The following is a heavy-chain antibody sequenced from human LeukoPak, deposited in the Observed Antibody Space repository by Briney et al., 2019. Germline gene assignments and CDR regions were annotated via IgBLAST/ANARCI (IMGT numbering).Heavy chain of an antibody. J-gene: IGHJ4*02. CDR2: ISAYNGNT. V-gene: IGHV1-18*04. Sequence: GASVKVSCKASGYSFTSYGISWVRQAPGQGLEWMGLISAYNGNTNYAQKVQGRVTMTTYTSTSTAYMELRSMRSDDTAVYYCARDGLPYYYGSGSHFDYWGQGTLVTVSS. CDR3: ARDGLPYYYGSGSHFDY. D-gene: IGHD3-10*01. CDR1: GYSFTSYG.